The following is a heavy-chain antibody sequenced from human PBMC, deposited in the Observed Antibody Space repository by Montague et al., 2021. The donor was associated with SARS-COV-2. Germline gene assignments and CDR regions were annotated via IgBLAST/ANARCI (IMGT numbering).Heavy chain of an antibody. CDR2: TYYRSKWYN. J-gene: IGHJ4*02. Sequence: YAISGDTVSSNSAAWNWIRQSPSRGLEWLGRTYYRSKWYNDYAVAVKSRITINPDTSKNQFSLQLNSVTPEDTAVYYCARGGSWLYYFDYWGQGTLVTVSS. CDR1: GDTVSSNSAA. CDR3: ARGGSWLYYFDY. D-gene: IGHD6-13*01. V-gene: IGHV6-1*01.